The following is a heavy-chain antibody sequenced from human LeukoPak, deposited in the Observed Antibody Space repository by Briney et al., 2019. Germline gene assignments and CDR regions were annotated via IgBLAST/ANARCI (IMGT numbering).Heavy chain of an antibody. D-gene: IGHD3-22*01. Sequence: GGSLRLSCAASGFTFSNLAMSWVRQAPGKGLEWVSAISGNGGSAYYADSVKGRFTISRDNSKNTLYVQVNSLGTEDTAAYYCAKGSYYDSSGSFYFDYWGQGTLVTVSS. CDR1: GFTFSNLA. CDR3: AKGSYYDSSGSFYFDY. J-gene: IGHJ4*02. V-gene: IGHV3-23*01. CDR2: ISGNGGSA.